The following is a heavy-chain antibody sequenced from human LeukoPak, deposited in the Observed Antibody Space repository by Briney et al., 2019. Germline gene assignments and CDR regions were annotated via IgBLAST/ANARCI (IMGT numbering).Heavy chain of an antibody. D-gene: IGHD5-24*01. V-gene: IGHV4-39*07. J-gene: IGHJ4*02. CDR1: GGSISSSSYY. Sequence: SETLSLTCTVSGGSISSSSYYWGWLRQPPGRGLEWIASIYHSGSTYYNPSLKSRVTISVDTSKNQFSLKLSSVTAADTAVYYCARNRDGYNSFDYWGQGTLVTVSS. CDR3: ARNRDGYNSFDY. CDR2: IYHSGST.